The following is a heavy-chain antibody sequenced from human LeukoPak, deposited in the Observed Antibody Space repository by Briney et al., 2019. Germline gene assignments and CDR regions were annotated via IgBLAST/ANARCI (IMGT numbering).Heavy chain of an antibody. V-gene: IGHV1-69*01. Sequence: GASVKVSCKASGGTFSSYAISWVRQAPGQGLEWMGGIIPIFGTANYAQKFQGRVTITADESTSTAYMELSSLRSEDTAVYYCARGFQLGGNFDYWGPGTLVTVSS. CDR3: ARGFQLGGNFDY. CDR1: GGTFSSYA. CDR2: IIPIFGTA. D-gene: IGHD7-27*01. J-gene: IGHJ4*02.